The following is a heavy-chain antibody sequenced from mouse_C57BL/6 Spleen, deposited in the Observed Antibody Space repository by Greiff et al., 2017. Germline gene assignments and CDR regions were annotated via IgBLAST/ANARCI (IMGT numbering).Heavy chain of an antibody. J-gene: IGHJ1*03. CDR1: GFTFSDYG. V-gene: IGHV5-17*01. D-gene: IGHD2-3*01. Sequence: VQLQQSGGGLVKPGGSLKLSCAASGFTFSDYGMHWVRQAPEKGLEWVAYISSGSSTIYYADTVKGRFTISRDNAKNTLFLQMTSLRSEDTAMYYWERGIYDGYLGYWYFDVWGTGTTVTVSS. CDR3: ERGIYDGYLGYWYFDV. CDR2: ISSGSSTI.